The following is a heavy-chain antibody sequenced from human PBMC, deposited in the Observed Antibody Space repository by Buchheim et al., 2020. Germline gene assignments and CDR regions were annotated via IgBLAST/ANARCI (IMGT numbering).Heavy chain of an antibody. CDR3: ARDGKDFDY. Sequence: QVQLVESGGGVVQPGRSLRLSCAASGFTFSSYAMHWVSQAPGKGLEWVAVISYDGSNKYYADSVKGRFTISRDNSKNTLYLQMNSLRAEDTAVYYCARDGKDFDYWGQGTL. CDR2: ISYDGSNK. CDR1: GFTFSSYA. V-gene: IGHV3-30-3*01. J-gene: IGHJ4*02. D-gene: IGHD1-26*01.